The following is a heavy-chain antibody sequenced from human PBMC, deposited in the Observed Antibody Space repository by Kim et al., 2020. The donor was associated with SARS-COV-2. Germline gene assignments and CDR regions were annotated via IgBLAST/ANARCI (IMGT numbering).Heavy chain of an antibody. V-gene: IGHV1-46*01. J-gene: IGHJ4*02. D-gene: IGHD5-12*01. CDR3: ASGSGSGYGLWVY. Sequence: YAQTFQGRVTMARDTSTSTVYMELSSLRSEDTAVYYCASGSGSGYGLWVYWGQGTLVTVSS.